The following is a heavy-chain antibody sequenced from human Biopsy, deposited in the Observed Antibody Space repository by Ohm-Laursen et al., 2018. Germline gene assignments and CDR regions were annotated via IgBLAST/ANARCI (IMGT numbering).Heavy chain of an antibody. Sequence: SVKVSCNVSGYTFTTYGISWVRQAPGQGLEWMGWISPYNGNTDSAQKVQGRVTMTTDTSTSTVYMELRSLRSDDTAVYYCARDRRTISGVLTDFDYWGQGTLVTVSS. D-gene: IGHD3-3*01. CDR2: ISPYNGNT. J-gene: IGHJ4*02. CDR1: GYTFTTYG. CDR3: ARDRRTISGVLTDFDY. V-gene: IGHV1-18*01.